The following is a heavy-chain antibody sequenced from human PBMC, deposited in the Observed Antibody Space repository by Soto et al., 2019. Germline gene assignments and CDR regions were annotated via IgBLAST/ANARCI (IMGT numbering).Heavy chain of an antibody. D-gene: IGHD6-6*01. Sequence: VHLLESGGGMVQPGGSLRLSCAASGFTFSSYAMSWVRQAPGKGLEWVSCISGGGGSTYYADSVKGRFTISRDNSKNTLYLQINSLRAEDTAVYYCAKDRVRSSSSRATFDYWGQGTLVTVSS. CDR3: AKDRVRSSSSRATFDY. CDR1: GFTFSSYA. J-gene: IGHJ4*02. CDR2: ISGGGGST. V-gene: IGHV3-23*01.